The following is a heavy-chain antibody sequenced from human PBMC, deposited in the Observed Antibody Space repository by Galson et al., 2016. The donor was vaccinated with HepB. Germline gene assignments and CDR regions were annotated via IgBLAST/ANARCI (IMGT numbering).Heavy chain of an antibody. Sequence: SLRLSCAASGFTFSSSWMSWVRQAPGKGLEWVANIKQDGSDKFYVDSVKGRFTISRDNAKNSLYLQMNSLRAEDTAVYYCARAGRWDWGQGTLVTVSS. CDR3: ARAGRWD. CDR2: IKQDGSDK. J-gene: IGHJ4*02. D-gene: IGHD1-26*01. V-gene: IGHV3-7*03. CDR1: GFTFSSSW.